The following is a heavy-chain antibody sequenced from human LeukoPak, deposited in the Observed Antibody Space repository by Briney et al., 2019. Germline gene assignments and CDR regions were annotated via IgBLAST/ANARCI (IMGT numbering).Heavy chain of an antibody. CDR2: IYHSGST. V-gene: IGHV4-38-2*02. Sequence: SETLSLTCTVSGYSISSGYYWGWIRQPPGKGLEWIGSIYHSGSTYYNPSLKSRVTISVDTSKNQFSLKLSSVTAADTAVYYCARSMDGSHFGYWGQGTLVTVSS. D-gene: IGHD1-26*01. CDR3: ARSMDGSHFGY. CDR1: GYSISSGYY. J-gene: IGHJ4*02.